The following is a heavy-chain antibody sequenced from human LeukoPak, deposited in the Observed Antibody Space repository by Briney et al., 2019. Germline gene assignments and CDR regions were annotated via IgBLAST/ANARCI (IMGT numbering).Heavy chain of an antibody. D-gene: IGHD4-17*01. CDR2: IKQDGSQK. CDR3: ARDWFDGDYDRFDY. J-gene: IGHJ4*02. Sequence: GGSLRLSCAASGFTFSSYWMSWFRQAPGKGLEWVANIKQDGSQKFSVDSVKGRFTISRDNAKNSLHLQMNSLRVEDTAVYYCARDWFDGDYDRFDYWGQGTLVTVSS. CDR1: GFTFSSYW. V-gene: IGHV3-7*03.